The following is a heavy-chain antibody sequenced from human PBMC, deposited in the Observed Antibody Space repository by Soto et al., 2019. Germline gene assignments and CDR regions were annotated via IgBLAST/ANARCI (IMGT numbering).Heavy chain of an antibody. Sequence: SETLSLTCTVADGTIRSSGYYWGWIRQPPGKGLEWIGSIYYSGSTYYNPSLKSRVTISVDTSKNQFPLKLSSVTAADTAVYYCARHVLVPAATGGWFDPWGQGTLVTVSS. V-gene: IGHV4-39*01. CDR2: IYYSGST. J-gene: IGHJ5*02. D-gene: IGHD2-2*01. CDR1: DGTIRSSGYY. CDR3: ARHVLVPAATGGWFDP.